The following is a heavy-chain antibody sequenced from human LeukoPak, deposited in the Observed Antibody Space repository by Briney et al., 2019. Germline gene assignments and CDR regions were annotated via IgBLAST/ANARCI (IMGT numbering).Heavy chain of an antibody. CDR1: GFTFNSYT. CDR3: AKAPTYSSGWYGTYFDY. Sequence: PGGSLRLSCAASGFTFNSYTMSWVRQAPGKGLEWVSAISDSGYSTYYADSVKGRFTISRDNTKKTLYLQMNSLRAEDTAVYYCAKAPTYSSGWYGTYFDYWGQGTLVTVSS. D-gene: IGHD6-19*01. V-gene: IGHV3-23*01. J-gene: IGHJ4*02. CDR2: ISDSGYST.